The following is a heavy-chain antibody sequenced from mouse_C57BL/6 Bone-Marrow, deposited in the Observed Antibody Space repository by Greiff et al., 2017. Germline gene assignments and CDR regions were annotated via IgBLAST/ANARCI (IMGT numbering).Heavy chain of an antibody. Sequence: QVQLQQPGAELVRPGSSVKLSCKASGYTFTSYWLHWVKQRPIQGLEWIGNIDPSDSETHYNQKFKDKGTLPVDKSSSTAYMQLMSLTSEYSAVYYCAREATMVTTWYYYAMDYWGQGTSVTVSS. CDR2: IDPSDSET. D-gene: IGHD2-1*01. V-gene: IGHV1-52*01. J-gene: IGHJ4*01. CDR3: AREATMVTTWYYYAMDY. CDR1: GYTFTSYW.